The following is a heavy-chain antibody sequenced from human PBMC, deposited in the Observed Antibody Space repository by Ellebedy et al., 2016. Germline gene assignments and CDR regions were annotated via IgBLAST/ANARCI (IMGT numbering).Heavy chain of an antibody. D-gene: IGHD6-13*01. V-gene: IGHV1-69*13. CDR3: APLWEPGYTSSPDY. J-gene: IGHJ4*02. Sequence: SVKVSXXASGGTFSSYSISWVRQAPGQGLEWMGGIIPIFGTANYAQKFQGRVTITADVSTSTAYMGLSSLRSEDTAMYYCAPLWEPGYTSSPDYWGQGTLVTVSS. CDR2: IIPIFGTA. CDR1: GGTFSSYS.